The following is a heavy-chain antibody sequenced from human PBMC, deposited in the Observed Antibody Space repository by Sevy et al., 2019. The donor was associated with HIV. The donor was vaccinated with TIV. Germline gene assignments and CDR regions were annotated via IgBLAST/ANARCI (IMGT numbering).Heavy chain of an antibody. CDR1: GYTFTSHG. J-gene: IGHJ6*02. CDR2: INSYNGNT. D-gene: IGHD3-16*01. CDR3: ARDRGRSNYNYYGLDV. V-gene: IGHV1-18*01. Sequence: ASVKVSCKASGYTFTSHGINWVRQAPGQGLEWMGWINSYNGNTNYAHKVQGRVTMTTDTSTGTGYMELRSLRSDDTAVYYCARDRGRSNYNYYGLDVWGQGTTVTVSS.